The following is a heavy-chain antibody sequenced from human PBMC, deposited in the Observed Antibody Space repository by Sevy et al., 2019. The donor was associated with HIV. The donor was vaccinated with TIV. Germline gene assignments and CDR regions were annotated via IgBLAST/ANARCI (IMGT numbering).Heavy chain of an antibody. CDR1: GVSFSNAW. CDR2: IKCTIDGGPTP. V-gene: IGHV3-15*07. D-gene: IGHD4-17*01. Sequence: GGSLRLSCAASGVSFSNAWMNWVRQAPGKGLEWVGHIKCTIDGGPTPRYAAPVSDRFTISKDYSSDTLYVHLQMNSLRAEDTAVYYCARAGGYGDYVDNDYWGQGTLVTVSS. J-gene: IGHJ4*02. CDR3: ARAGGYGDYVDNDY.